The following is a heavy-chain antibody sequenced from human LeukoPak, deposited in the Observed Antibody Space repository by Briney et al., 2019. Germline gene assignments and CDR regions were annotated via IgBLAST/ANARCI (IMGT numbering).Heavy chain of an antibody. CDR2: INPNSGAT. J-gene: IGHJ4*02. V-gene: IGHV1-2*02. Sequence: ASVKVSCKASGYTFTGHYLHWLRQAPGQGPEWMGWINPNSGATNYAQKFQGRVTMTRDTSISTAYMELRRLRSDDTAVYYCTQHLDGQLWIFDYWGQGTLVTVSS. CDR1: GYTFTGHY. CDR3: TQHLDGQLWIFDY. D-gene: IGHD5-18*01.